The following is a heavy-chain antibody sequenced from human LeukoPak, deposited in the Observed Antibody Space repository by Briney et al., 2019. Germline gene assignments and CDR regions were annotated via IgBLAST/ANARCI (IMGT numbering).Heavy chain of an antibody. J-gene: IGHJ4*02. CDR3: AKDVYYYDSSGYYPDY. CDR2: ISGSGGST. CDR1: GFTFSDYY. Sequence: GGSLRLSCAASGFTFSDYYMSWLRQAPGKGLEWVSAISGSGGSTYYADSVKGRFTISRDNSKNTLYLQMNSLRAEDTAVYYCAKDVYYYDSSGYYPDYWGQGTLVTVSS. V-gene: IGHV3-23*01. D-gene: IGHD3-22*01.